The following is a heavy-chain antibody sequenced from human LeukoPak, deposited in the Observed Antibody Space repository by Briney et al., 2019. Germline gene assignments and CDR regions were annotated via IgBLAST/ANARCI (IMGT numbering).Heavy chain of an antibody. CDR1: GFTFDDYA. J-gene: IGHJ4*02. CDR2: ISWNSGSI. CDR3: AKVDSAVGPIDD. V-gene: IGHV3-9*01. D-gene: IGHD6-19*01. Sequence: HPGRSLRLSCAASGFTFDDYAMHWVRQAPGKGLEWVSGISWNSGSIGYADSVRGRFTISRDNSKNTLDLQMNSLRAEDTALYYCAKVDSAVGPIDDWGQGTLVTVSS.